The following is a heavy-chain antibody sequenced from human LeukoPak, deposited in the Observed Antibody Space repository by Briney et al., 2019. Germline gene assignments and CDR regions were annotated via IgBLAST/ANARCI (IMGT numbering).Heavy chain of an antibody. CDR1: GGSISNYY. V-gene: IGHV4-4*07. CDR2: IYSSGST. D-gene: IGHD3-22*01. CDR3: ARDSSGYFNDAFDI. Sequence: ETSSLTCTVSGGSISNYYWSWIRQPAGKGLEWLGRIYSSGSTNYNPSLKSRVTLSVDTSKNQFSLKLSSVTAADTAVYYCARDSSGYFNDAFDIWGQGTTVTVSS. J-gene: IGHJ3*02.